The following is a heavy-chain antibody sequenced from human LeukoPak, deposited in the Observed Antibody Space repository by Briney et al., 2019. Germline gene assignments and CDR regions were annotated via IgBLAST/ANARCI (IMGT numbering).Heavy chain of an antibody. Sequence: SETLSLTCIVSGGSMSGYYWSWIRQPPGKGLEWIGNTFSSGATTYNPSLKSRVTISVDTSRSQFSLNLSSVTAADTAVYYCARRSRDGYFLDSWGQGTLVTVSS. CDR3: ARRSRDGYFLDS. J-gene: IGHJ4*02. D-gene: IGHD5-24*01. CDR2: TFSSGAT. V-gene: IGHV4-4*09. CDR1: GGSMSGYY.